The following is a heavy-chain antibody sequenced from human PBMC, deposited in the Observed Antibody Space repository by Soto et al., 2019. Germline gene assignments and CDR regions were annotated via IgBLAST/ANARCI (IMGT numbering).Heavy chain of an antibody. CDR1: GFSLSTYN. J-gene: IGHJ4*02. D-gene: IGHD7-27*01. CDR3: VRDTNWAFDY. CDR2: ISTTNAI. V-gene: IGHV3-48*01. Sequence: GGSLRLYCTVSGFSLSTYNMNWVRQAQGKGLELVSYISTTNAIYYGDSVKGRFTASRDHGKNSLYLQMNNLRAEDTAVYYCVRDTNWAFDYWGQGTVVTVSS.